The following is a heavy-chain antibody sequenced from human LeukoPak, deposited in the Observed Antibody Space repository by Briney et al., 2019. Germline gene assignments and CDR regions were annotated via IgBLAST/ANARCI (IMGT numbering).Heavy chain of an antibody. J-gene: IGHJ4*02. CDR2: IKQDGSEK. V-gene: IGHV3-7*01. CDR1: XFTCSSYW. D-gene: IGHD3-3*01. Sequence: QPGGXXXRXXXGSXFTCSSYWMSWVRQAPGKGREXVANIKQDGSEKYYVDSVKGRFTISRDNAKTSLYLQMNSLRAEDTAVYYCARVGYSDFWSGYYCDYWGQGTLATVSS. CDR3: ARVGYSDFWSGYYCDY.